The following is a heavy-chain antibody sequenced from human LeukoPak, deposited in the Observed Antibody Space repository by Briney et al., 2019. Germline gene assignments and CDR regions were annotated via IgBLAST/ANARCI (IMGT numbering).Heavy chain of an antibody. J-gene: IGHJ4*02. Sequence: GGSLRLSCAASGFTFTSYGISWVRQAPGQGLEWMGWISAYNGNTNYAQKLQGRVTMTTDTSTSTAYMELRSLRSDDTAVYYCARTGKDVVAARPNDYWGQGTLVTVSS. CDR2: ISAYNGNT. CDR3: ARTGKDVVAARPNDY. V-gene: IGHV1-18*01. CDR1: GFTFTSYG. D-gene: IGHD6-6*01.